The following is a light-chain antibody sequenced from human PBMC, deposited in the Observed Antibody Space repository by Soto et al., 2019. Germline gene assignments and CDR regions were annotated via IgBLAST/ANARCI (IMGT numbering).Light chain of an antibody. V-gene: IGKV1-33*01. CDR1: QDINDY. Sequence: EIQMTQSPSSLSASLGDRVTITCQASQDINDYSNWYQQKPGKGPRLLIYGASFLEVGVPTRFSGSGSGTHFTLTISRLQPEDVATYYCQQYDSLPYTFGQGTRLEIK. CDR2: GAS. J-gene: IGKJ2*01. CDR3: QQYDSLPYT.